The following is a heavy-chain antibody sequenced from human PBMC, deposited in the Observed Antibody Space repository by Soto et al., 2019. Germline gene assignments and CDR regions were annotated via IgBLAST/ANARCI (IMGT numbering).Heavy chain of an antibody. V-gene: IGHV3-23*01. J-gene: IGHJ6*02. CDR1: GFTFSSYA. CDR2: ISGSGGST. CDR3: ANPIFGVVIGKGMDG. Sequence: GGSLRLSCAASGFTFSSYAMSWVRQAPGKGLEWVSAISGSGGSTYYADSVKGRFTISRDNSKNTLYLQMNSLRAEDTAVYYCANPIFGVVIGKGMDGGGQGTTVTVSS. D-gene: IGHD3-3*01.